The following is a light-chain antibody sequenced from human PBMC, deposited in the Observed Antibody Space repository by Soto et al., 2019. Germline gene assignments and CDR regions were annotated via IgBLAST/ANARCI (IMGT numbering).Light chain of an antibody. J-gene: IGKJ1*01. CDR1: QSVSRN. CDR2: GAS. V-gene: IGKV3-15*01. Sequence: EIVMTQSPATLSVSPGERATLSCRASQSVSRNLAWYQQKPGQTPRLLIYGASTRATGIPARFSGSGSGTEFTLTISSLQSEDFAIYSCQQYNNWPPDRTFGQGTKVEIK. CDR3: QQYNNWPPDRT.